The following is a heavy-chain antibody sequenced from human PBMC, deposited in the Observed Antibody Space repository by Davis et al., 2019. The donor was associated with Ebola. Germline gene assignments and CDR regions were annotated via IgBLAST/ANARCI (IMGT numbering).Heavy chain of an antibody. D-gene: IGHD3-10*01. CDR2: MSGSAGGT. J-gene: IGHJ4*02. Sequence: PGGSLRLSCAASGFAFSNYAMSWVRQAPGKGMEWVSAMSGSAGGTYYADSVKGRFTFSRDNAKNTVYLQMNSLRAEDTAVYYCARSFYGVINSWGQGTLVTVSS. CDR1: GFAFSNYA. CDR3: ARSFYGVINS. V-gene: IGHV3-23*01.